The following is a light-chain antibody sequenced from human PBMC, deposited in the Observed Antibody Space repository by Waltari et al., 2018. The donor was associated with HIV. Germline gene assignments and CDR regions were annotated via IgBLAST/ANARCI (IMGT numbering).Light chain of an antibody. J-gene: IGKJ4*01. Sequence: EIVLTQSPVTLSLSPGERADLSCRASQSVGYFLAWYQQKPGQAPRLLIYAVSKRAAGTPARFSGSGSKTNFTLTISALEPEDFVVYYCQQRINWPLTFGGGTRVGI. V-gene: IGKV3-11*01. CDR3: QQRINWPLT. CDR1: QSVGYF. CDR2: AVS.